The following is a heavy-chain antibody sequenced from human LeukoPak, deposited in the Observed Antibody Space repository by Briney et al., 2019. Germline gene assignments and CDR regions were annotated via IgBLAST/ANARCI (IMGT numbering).Heavy chain of an antibody. J-gene: IGHJ3*02. CDR1: GYTFTSYD. Sequence: ASVKVSCKASGYTFTSYDINWVRQATGQGLEWMGWMNPNGGNTGYAQKFQGRATMTRNTSISTAYMELSSLRSEDTAVYYCARGLLRGRSIRGSGRAFDIWGQGTMVTVSS. CDR2: MNPNGGNT. CDR3: ARGLLRGRSIRGSGRAFDI. V-gene: IGHV1-8*01. D-gene: IGHD3-10*01.